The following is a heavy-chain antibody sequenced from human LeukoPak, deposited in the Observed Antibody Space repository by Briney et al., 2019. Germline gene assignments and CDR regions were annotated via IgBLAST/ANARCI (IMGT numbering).Heavy chain of an antibody. CDR1: GFTFDDYG. V-gene: IGHV3-20*04. Sequence: GGSLRLSCAASGFTFDDYGMSWVRQAPGKGLEWVSGINWNGGSTGYADSVKGRFTISRDNAKNSLYLQMNSLRAEDTAVYYCARDRGDFWSGYSHDAFDIWGQGTMVTVSS. CDR2: INWNGGST. CDR3: ARDRGDFWSGYSHDAFDI. D-gene: IGHD3-3*01. J-gene: IGHJ3*02.